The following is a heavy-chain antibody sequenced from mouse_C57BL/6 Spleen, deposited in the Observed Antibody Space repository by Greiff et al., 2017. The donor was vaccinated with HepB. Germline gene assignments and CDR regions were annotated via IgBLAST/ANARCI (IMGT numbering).Heavy chain of an antibody. D-gene: IGHD2-1*01. V-gene: IGHV5-12*01. J-gene: IGHJ4*01. CDR3: ARHAGNYNYAMDY. CDR1: GFTFSDYY. CDR2: ISNGGGST. Sequence: EVHLVESGGGLVQPGGSLKLSCAASGFTFSDYYMYWDRQTPEKRLEWVAYISNGGGSTYYPDTVKGRFTSSRDNAKNTLYLQMSRLKSEDTAMYYCARHAGNYNYAMDYWGQGTSVTVSS.